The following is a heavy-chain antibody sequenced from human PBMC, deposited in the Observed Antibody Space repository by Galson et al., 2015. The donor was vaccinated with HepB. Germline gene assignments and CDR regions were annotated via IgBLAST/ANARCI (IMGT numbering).Heavy chain of an antibody. CDR2: IDPSDSYT. Sequence: QSGAEVKKPGESLRISCKGSGYSFTSCWISWVRQMPGKGLEWMGRIDPSDSYTNYSPSFQGHVTISADKSISTAYLQWSSLKASDTAMYYCARHRTYYYDSSGPKAAFDIWGQGTMVTVSS. V-gene: IGHV5-10-1*01. D-gene: IGHD3-22*01. CDR3: ARHRTYYYDSSGPKAAFDI. CDR1: GYSFTSCW. J-gene: IGHJ3*02.